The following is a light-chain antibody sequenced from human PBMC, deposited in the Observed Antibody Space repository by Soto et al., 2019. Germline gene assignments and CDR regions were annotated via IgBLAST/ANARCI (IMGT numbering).Light chain of an antibody. Sequence: DIQMTQSPSSLSASVGDRVTITCRASQSISSYLNWYQQKPGKAPKLLIYAASSLQSGVPSMFSGSGSGTDFTLTISSLQPEDFATYYCQRSFRTPLTFGGGTKVEIK. CDR1: QSISSY. CDR3: QRSFRTPLT. CDR2: AAS. J-gene: IGKJ4*01. V-gene: IGKV1-39*01.